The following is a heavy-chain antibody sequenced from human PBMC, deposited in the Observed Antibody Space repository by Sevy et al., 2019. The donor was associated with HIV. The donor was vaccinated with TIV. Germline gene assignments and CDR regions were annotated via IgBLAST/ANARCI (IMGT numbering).Heavy chain of an antibody. D-gene: IGHD3-3*01. CDR2: IYYSGST. V-gene: IGHV4-39*01. CDR1: GGSISSSSYY. J-gene: IGHJ5*02. Sequence: SETLSLTCTVSGGSISSSSYYWGWIRQPPGKGLEWIGSIYYSGSTYNPSLKSRVTISVDTSKNQVSLKLSSVTAADTAVYYCAVITIFGVVTDNWFDPWGQGTRVTVSS. CDR3: AVITIFGVVTDNWFDP.